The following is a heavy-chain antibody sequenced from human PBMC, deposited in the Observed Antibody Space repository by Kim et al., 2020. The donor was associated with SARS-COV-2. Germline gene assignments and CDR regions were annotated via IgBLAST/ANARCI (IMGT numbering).Heavy chain of an antibody. V-gene: IGHV3-23*01. Sequence: ADSVKGRVTSSRDNSKNTVYLQMNSLRGEDTAVYYCAKGNNNSPRNWFDPWGQGTLVTVSS. D-gene: IGHD1-1*01. CDR3: AKGNNNSPRNWFDP. J-gene: IGHJ5*02.